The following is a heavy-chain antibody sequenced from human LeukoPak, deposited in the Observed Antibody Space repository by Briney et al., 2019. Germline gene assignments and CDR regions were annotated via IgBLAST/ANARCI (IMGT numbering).Heavy chain of an antibody. Sequence: SETQSLTCTVSGGSISSGGYYWSWIRQPPGKGLEWIGYIYYSGSTNYNPSLKSRVTVSVDTSKNQFSLKLSSVTAADTAVYYCASSEGGVRGVIFDYWGQGTLVTVSS. CDR1: GGSISSGGYY. CDR2: IYYSGST. D-gene: IGHD3-10*01. V-gene: IGHV4-61*08. CDR3: ASSEGGVRGVIFDY. J-gene: IGHJ4*02.